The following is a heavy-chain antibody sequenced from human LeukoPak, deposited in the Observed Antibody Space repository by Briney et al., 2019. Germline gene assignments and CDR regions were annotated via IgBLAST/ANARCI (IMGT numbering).Heavy chain of an antibody. CDR2: MNPNSGNT. Sequence: ASVNVSCKASGYTFTSYDINWVRQAPGQGLEWMGWMNPNSGNTGYAQKFQGRVTMTRNTSISTAYMELSSLRSEDTAVYYCARAGSSGGATTVGPNFAYWGQGTLVTVSS. CDR1: GYTFTSYD. J-gene: IGHJ4*02. D-gene: IGHD1-26*01. CDR3: ARAGSSGGATTVGPNFAY. V-gene: IGHV1-8*01.